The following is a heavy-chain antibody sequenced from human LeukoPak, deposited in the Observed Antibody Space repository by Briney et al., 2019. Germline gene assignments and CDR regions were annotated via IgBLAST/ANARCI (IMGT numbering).Heavy chain of an antibody. CDR1: GFTFSSYA. J-gene: IGHJ4*02. D-gene: IGHD6-13*01. Sequence: SLRLSCAASGFTFSSYAMHWVRQAPGKGLEWVAVISYDGGNKYYADSVKGRFTISRDNSKNTLYLQMNSLRAEDTAVYYCARDRGQLVNDYWGQGTLVTVSS. V-gene: IGHV3-30*04. CDR2: ISYDGGNK. CDR3: ARDRGQLVNDY.